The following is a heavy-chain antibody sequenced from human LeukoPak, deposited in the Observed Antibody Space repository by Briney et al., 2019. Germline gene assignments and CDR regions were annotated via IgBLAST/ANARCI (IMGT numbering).Heavy chain of an antibody. Sequence: SGGSLRLSCAASGFTFSSYWMHWVRQAPGKGLVWVSRINSDGSSTSYADSVKGRFTISRDNAKNTLYLQMNSLRAEDTAVYYCARAARYYGMDVWGKGTTVTVSS. CDR2: INSDGSST. CDR1: GFTFSSYW. CDR3: ARAARYYGMDV. V-gene: IGHV3-74*01. J-gene: IGHJ6*04.